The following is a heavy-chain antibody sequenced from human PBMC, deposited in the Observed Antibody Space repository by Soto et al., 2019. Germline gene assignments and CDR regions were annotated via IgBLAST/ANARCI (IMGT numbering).Heavy chain of an antibody. CDR3: ARAPKGGGSSQTRPDF. CDR2: ISQSGDT. D-gene: IGHD6-6*01. CDR1: NGSFSGSY. V-gene: IGHV4-34*01. J-gene: IGHJ4*02. Sequence: PSQTVSLTCSIYNGSFSGSYWSWIRQPPGKGLEWIGEISQSGDTNYSPSLKSRVSISIDTSKKQFSLNLGSVSAADTAVYYCARAPKGGGSSQTRPDFWGQGTLVTVSS.